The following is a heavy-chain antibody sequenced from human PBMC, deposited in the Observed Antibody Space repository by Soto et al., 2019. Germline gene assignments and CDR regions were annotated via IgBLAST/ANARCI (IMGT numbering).Heavy chain of an antibody. D-gene: IGHD4-4*01. CDR1: GGSISSGGYY. CDR2: IYSSGST. Sequence: QVQLQESGPGLVKPSQTLSLTCTVSGGSISSGGYYWSWIRQHPGKGLEWIGYIYSSGSTYYTPSLKSRVTISVDTSKNQFALKLSSVTAADTAVYYCASSLNDYSNYGAFDIWGQGTMVTVSS. V-gene: IGHV4-31*03. CDR3: ASSLNDYSNYGAFDI. J-gene: IGHJ3*02.